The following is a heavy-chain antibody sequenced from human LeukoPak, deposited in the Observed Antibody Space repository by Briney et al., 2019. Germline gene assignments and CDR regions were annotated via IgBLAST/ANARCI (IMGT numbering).Heavy chain of an antibody. CDR2: IIPILGIA. CDR3: AGWFGSAAFDY. V-gene: IGHV1-69*04. D-gene: IGHD3-10*01. Sequence: SVKVSCKASGGTFSSYAISWVRQAPAQGLEWMGRIIPILGIANYAQKFQGRVTITADKSTSTAYMELSSLRSEDTAVYYCAGWFGSAAFDYWGQGTLVTVSS. CDR1: GGTFSSYA. J-gene: IGHJ4*02.